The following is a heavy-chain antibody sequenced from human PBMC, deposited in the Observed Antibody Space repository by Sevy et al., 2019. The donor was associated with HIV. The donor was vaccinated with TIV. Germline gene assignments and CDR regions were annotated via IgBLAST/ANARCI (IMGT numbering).Heavy chain of an antibody. V-gene: IGHV3-23*01. D-gene: IGHD5-12*01. Sequence: GGSLRLSCAASGFTFSTYAMNWVRQAPGKGLEWVSGISASGDTTYYADSVKGRFTISRDNSRKTLYLQMNSLRGDDTAVYYCARGAWLRFVPPLFDPWGQGSLVTVSS. J-gene: IGHJ5*02. CDR3: ARGAWLRFVPPLFDP. CDR2: ISASGDTT. CDR1: GFTFSTYA.